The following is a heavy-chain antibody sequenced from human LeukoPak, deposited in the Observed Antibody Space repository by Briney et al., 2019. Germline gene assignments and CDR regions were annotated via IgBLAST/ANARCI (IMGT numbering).Heavy chain of an antibody. CDR2: IYYSGST. J-gene: IGHJ4*02. D-gene: IGHD3-22*01. V-gene: IGHV4-59*12. Sequence: SETLSLTCTVSGGSISSYYWSWIRQPPGKGLEWIGYIYYSGSTNYNPSLKSRVTMSVDTSKNQFSLKLSSVTAADTAVYYCARDYYYDSSGYYKVYYFDYWGQGTLVTVSS. CDR3: ARDYYYDSSGYYKVYYFDY. CDR1: GGSISSYY.